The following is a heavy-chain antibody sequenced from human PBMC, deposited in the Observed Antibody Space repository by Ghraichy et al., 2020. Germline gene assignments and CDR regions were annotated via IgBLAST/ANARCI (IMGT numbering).Heavy chain of an antibody. D-gene: IGHD3-10*01. CDR3: TRHSSRIASGSYPPQLPYGLDV. V-gene: IGHV3-73*01. Sequence: GGSLRLSCAASGFTFSDSSMHWVRQASGKGLEWVGRIISQANSYATAYAASVKGRFTISRDDSKNTAYLQMNNLKTEDTAVYYCTRHSSRIASGSYPPQLPYGLDVWGQGTTVTVSS. CDR1: GFTFSDSS. CDR2: IISQANSYAT. J-gene: IGHJ6*02.